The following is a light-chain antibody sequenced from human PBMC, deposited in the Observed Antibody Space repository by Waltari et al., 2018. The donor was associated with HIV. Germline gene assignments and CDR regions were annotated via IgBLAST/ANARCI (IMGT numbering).Light chain of an antibody. Sequence: SYELTQPPSVSMSPGQTARITCSGDALPKRYAYWYQQKPGQAPVLVINKDNERPDGIPERFSGSSSGTTVTLTISGVQAEDEADYYCQSADSSGTWVFGGGTKLTVL. CDR2: KDN. V-gene: IGLV3-25*03. J-gene: IGLJ3*02. CDR3: QSADSSGTWV. CDR1: ALPKRY.